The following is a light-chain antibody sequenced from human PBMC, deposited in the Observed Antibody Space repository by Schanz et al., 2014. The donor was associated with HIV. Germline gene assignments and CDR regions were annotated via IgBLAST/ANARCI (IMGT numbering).Light chain of an antibody. CDR2: DAS. J-gene: IGKJ2*01. CDR3: QQSDAYPYT. CDR1: QGISSA. Sequence: ALQLPQSPSSLSASVGDRVTITCRASQGISSALAWYQQKPGKVPKFLIYDASSLESGVPSRFSGSGSGTEFTLTISSLQPEDFATYYCQQSDAYPYTFGQGTKLEIK. V-gene: IGKV1-13*02.